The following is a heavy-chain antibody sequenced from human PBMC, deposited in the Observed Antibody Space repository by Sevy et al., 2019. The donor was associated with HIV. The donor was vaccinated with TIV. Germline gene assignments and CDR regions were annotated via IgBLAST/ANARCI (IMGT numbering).Heavy chain of an antibody. V-gene: IGHV3-15*01. CDR2: IKSNTDGGTT. CDR1: GFTFSNSW. J-gene: IGHJ4*02. CDR3: TTDSKKRGRSAFFDY. D-gene: IGHD3-10*01. Sequence: GGSLRLSCAASGFTFSNSWMNWVRQAPGKGLEWVACIKSNTDGGTTDNAVHVKGRFTISSDNSKNTLHLQMNSLKAEDTAIYYCTTDSKKRGRSAFFDYWGQGTLVTVSS.